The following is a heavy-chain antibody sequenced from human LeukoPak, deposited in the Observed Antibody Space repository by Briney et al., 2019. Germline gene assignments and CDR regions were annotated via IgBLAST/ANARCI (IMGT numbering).Heavy chain of an antibody. V-gene: IGHV5-51*01. CDR2: IYPGDSDT. CDR1: GYSFTSYW. J-gene: IGHJ3*02. CDR3: ARRLNYDILTGYYKGNAFDI. D-gene: IGHD3-9*01. Sequence: KSGESLKISCKGSGYSFTSYWIGWVRQMPGKGLEWMGIIYPGDSDTRYSPSFQGQVTISADKSISTAYLQWSSLKASDTAMYYCARRLNYDILTGYYKGNAFDIWGQGTMVTVSS.